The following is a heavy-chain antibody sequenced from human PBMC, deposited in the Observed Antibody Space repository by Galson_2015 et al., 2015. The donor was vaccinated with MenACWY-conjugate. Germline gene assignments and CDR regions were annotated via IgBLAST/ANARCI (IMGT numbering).Heavy chain of an antibody. CDR1: GFNFSVYC. J-gene: IGHJ6*03. D-gene: IGHD3-9*01. CDR3: ARVGKDRRALLRNFDG. V-gene: IGHV3-21*05. Sequence: SLRLSCAASGFNFSVYCLHWIRQAPGKGLEWVSYITNGGSDIFYGDSVKGRFIILRDNSKNSVYLQMNSLRGEDTDEYFCARVGKDRRALLRNFDGWGKGTRVTVSS. CDR2: ITNGGSDI.